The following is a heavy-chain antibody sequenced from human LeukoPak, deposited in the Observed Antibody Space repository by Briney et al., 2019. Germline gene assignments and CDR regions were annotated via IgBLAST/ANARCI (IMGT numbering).Heavy chain of an antibody. CDR2: INAYNGNT. CDR3: ARDGYSSDWYPLDVFDI. D-gene: IGHD6-19*01. V-gene: IGHV1-18*01. CDR1: GYTFIIYG. J-gene: IGHJ3*02. Sequence: ASVRVSCKASGYTFIIYGISWVRQAPGQGLVWMGWINAYNGNTKYAQKLQGRVTMTTDTSTSTAYMELRSLRSDDTAVYYCARDGYSSDWYPLDVFDIWGQGTMVTVSS.